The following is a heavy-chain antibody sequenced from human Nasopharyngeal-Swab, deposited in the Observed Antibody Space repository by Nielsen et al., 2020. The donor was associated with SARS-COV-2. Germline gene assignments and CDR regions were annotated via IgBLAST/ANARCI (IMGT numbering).Heavy chain of an antibody. D-gene: IGHD2-15*01. J-gene: IGHJ4*02. CDR3: AGDFGDRYSSSALES. CDR2: IYHSGST. Sequence: SETLSLTCTVSGYSISSGYYWGWIRQPPGKGLEWIGSIYHSGSTYYNPSLKSRLTISVDPSKNQVSLKLSSVTAADTAVYYCAGDFGDRYSSSALESWGQGTLVTVSS. V-gene: IGHV4-38-2*02. CDR1: GYSISSGYY.